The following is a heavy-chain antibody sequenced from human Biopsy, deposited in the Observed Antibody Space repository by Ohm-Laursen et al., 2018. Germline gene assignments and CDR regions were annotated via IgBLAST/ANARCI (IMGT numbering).Heavy chain of an antibody. Sequence: SVKVSCKASGYTFTDSYMHWVRQAPGQGLEWMGWINPNSGGTNYAQKSQGRVTMTRDTSMSTAYMELNRLRSDDTAVYYCARGGLNYWYFDLWGRGTLVTVSS. J-gene: IGHJ2*01. CDR1: GYTFTDSY. CDR2: INPNSGGT. D-gene: IGHD1-26*01. CDR3: ARGGLNYWYFDL. V-gene: IGHV1-2*02.